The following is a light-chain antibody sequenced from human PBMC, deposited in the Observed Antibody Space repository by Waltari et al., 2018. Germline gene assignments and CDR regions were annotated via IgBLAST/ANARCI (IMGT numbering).Light chain of an antibody. CDR2: GAS. CDR3: QQYNNWLTWS. Sequence: EIVMTQSPATLSVSPGERATISCRASQSVDSNLAWYQQKPGQAPRLLIFGASTRATGIPARFSGSGSGTEFTLTISSLQSEDFAVYYCQQYNNWLTWSFGQGTKVEIK. CDR1: QSVDSN. J-gene: IGKJ1*01. V-gene: IGKV3-15*01.